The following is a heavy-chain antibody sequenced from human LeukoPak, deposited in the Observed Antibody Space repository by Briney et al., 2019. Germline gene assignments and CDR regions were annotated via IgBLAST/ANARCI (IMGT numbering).Heavy chain of an antibody. CDR3: ARGALYYYDSSGYYLDY. J-gene: IGHJ4*02. CDR2: IYYSGST. CDR1: GGFISSYY. D-gene: IGHD3-22*01. Sequence: SETLSLTCTVSGGFISSYYWSWIRQPPGKGLEWIGYIYYSGSTNYNPSLKSRVTISVDTSKNQFSLKLSSVTAADTAVYYCARGALYYYDSSGYYLDYWGQGTLVTVSS. V-gene: IGHV4-59*01.